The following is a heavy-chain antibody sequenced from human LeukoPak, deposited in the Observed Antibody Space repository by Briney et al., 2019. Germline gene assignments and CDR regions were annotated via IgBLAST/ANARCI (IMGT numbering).Heavy chain of an antibody. J-gene: IGHJ4*02. D-gene: IGHD3-22*01. CDR2: IYYSGST. CDR1: GGSISSSSYY. V-gene: IGHV4-39*01. Sequence: SETLSLTCTVSGGSISSSSYYWGWIRQPPGKGLEWIGSIYYSGSTYYNPSLKSRVTISVDTSKNQFSLKLSSVTAADTAVYYCARHSLGLFLCYYDSSGYWPDYWGQGTLVTVSS. CDR3: ARHSLGLFLCYYDSSGYWPDY.